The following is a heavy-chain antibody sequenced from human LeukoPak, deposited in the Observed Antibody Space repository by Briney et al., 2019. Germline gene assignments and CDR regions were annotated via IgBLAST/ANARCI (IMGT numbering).Heavy chain of an antibody. CDR3: SRQGSPLHYYHTFMDV. CDR1: EFTFSTYA. J-gene: IGHJ6*03. CDR2: ISSDGSDK. Sequence: PGGSLRLSCEASEFTFSTYAMHWVRQAPGKGLEWVAVISSDGSDKYYADSVTGRFAISRDIPKNTLYLRMNSLKVEDTAVYFWSRQGSPLHYYHTFMDVWGKGTTVTVSS. V-gene: IGHV3-30*06. D-gene: IGHD6-13*01.